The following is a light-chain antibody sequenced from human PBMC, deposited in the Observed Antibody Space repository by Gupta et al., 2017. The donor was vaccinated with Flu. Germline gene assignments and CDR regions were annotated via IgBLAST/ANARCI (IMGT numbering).Light chain of an antibody. Sequence: EIVLTQSPATLSLSPGERATLSCRASQSVNNYVAWYQQKPGQAPRLLIYDASNRASGTPARFSGSGSGKEFTLTSSSLEPEEFAVYFCQQRYIWPPLTFGGGTKVEIK. V-gene: IGKV3-11*01. CDR1: QSVNNY. J-gene: IGKJ4*01. CDR2: DAS. CDR3: QQRYIWPPLT.